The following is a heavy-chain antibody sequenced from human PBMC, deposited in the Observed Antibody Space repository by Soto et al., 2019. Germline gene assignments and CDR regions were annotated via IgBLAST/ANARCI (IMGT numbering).Heavy chain of an antibody. CDR2: IYYSGST. CDR1: GGSISSYY. Sequence: QVQLQESGPGLVKPSETLSLTCTVSGGSISSYYWSWIRQPPGKGLEWIGYIYYSGSTNYNPSLKIRVTISVDTSKNQFSLKLSSVTAADTAVYYCARSGRSGYKHFDIWGQGTMVTVSS. J-gene: IGHJ3*02. V-gene: IGHV4-59*01. D-gene: IGHD3-3*01. CDR3: ARSGRSGYKHFDI.